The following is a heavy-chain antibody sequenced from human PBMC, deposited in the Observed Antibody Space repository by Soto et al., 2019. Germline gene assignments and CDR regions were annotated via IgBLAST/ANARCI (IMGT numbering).Heavy chain of an antibody. V-gene: IGHV1-18*01. CDR3: ARGDYGAPPDY. CDR2: ISGYNGNT. D-gene: IGHD4-17*01. J-gene: IGHJ4*02. Sequence: QVQLGQSGPEVKKPGASVKASCKASGYTFTIYGIHWVRQAPGQGLEWMGWISGYNGNTNYAQKFQGRATMTRDTSTTTAFMELRTLRSDDTAVYYCARGDYGAPPDYWGQGTLITVSS. CDR1: GYTFTIYG.